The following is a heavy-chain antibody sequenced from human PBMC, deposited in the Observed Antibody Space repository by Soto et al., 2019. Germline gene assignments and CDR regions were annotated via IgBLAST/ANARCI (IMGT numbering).Heavy chain of an antibody. V-gene: IGHV4-61*01. CDR1: GGSVSSDNSY. Sequence: HLQESGPGLVKPSETLSLTCTVSGGSVSSDNSYWSWIRQPPGKGLEWIGNAYYSGNSNYNPSIKSRVTISLDASKNQLSLNLSSVIAADTAVYYCARGSSGLDYWGQGALVTVSS. J-gene: IGHJ4*02. D-gene: IGHD3-22*01. CDR2: AYYSGNS. CDR3: ARGSSGLDY.